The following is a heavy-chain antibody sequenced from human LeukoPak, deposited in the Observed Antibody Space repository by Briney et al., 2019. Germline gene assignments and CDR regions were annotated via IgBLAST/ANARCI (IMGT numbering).Heavy chain of an antibody. CDR1: GFSISSYG. D-gene: IGHD6-19*01. CDR2: ISVDGDTT. V-gene: IGHV3-23*01. CDR3: AQGYSSGWFPN. J-gene: IGHJ4*02. Sequence: PGGSLRLSCAVSGFSISSYGMIWVRQPPGKGLECISAISVDGDTTYYADSVKGRFIISRDNAENTLYLQMNSLRTEDTAVYYCAQGYSSGWFPNWGQESLVSVSS.